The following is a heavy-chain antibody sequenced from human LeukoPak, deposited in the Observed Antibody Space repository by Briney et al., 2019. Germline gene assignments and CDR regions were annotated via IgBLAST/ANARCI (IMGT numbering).Heavy chain of an antibody. CDR3: ARDRTYYDFWSGYFDY. J-gene: IGHJ4*02. CDR2: ISYDGSNK. Sequence: GGSLRLSCAASGFTFSVYGMHWVRQAPGKGLEWVAVISYDGSNKYYADSVKGRFTISRDNSKNTLYLQMNSLRAEDTAVYYCARDRTYYDFWSGYFDYWGQGTPVTVSS. V-gene: IGHV3-30*03. D-gene: IGHD3-3*01. CDR1: GFTFSVYG.